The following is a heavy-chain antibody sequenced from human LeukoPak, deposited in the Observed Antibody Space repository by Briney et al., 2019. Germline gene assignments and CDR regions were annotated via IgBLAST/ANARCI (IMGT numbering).Heavy chain of an antibody. V-gene: IGHV3-30*18. CDR3: AKGIAAAGGFDY. D-gene: IGHD6-13*01. CDR1: GFTFSSYG. J-gene: IGHJ4*02. Sequence: GGSLRLSCAASGFTFSSYGMHWVRQAPGKGLEWVAVISHDGSNKYYADSVKGRFTISRDNSKNTLYLQMNSLRAEDTAVYYCAKGIAAAGGFDYWGQGTLVTVSS. CDR2: ISHDGSNK.